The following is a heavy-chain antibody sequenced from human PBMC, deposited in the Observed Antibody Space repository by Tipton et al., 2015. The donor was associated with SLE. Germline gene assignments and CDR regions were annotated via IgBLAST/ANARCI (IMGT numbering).Heavy chain of an antibody. D-gene: IGHD1-14*01. CDR2: ISYDGSNK. J-gene: IGHJ3*02. CDR3: ASLLTGAQGPGAFDI. Sequence: SLRLSCAASGFTFSSYAMHWVRQAPGKGLEWVAVISYDGSNKYYADSVKGRFTISRDNSKNTLYLQMNSLRAEDTAMYYCASLLTGAQGPGAFDIWGQGTMVTVSS. V-gene: IGHV3-30-3*01. CDR1: GFTFSSYA.